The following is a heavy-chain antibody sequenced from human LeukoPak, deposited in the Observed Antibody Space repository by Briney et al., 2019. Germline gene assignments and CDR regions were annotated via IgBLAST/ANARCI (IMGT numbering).Heavy chain of an antibody. J-gene: IGHJ4*02. CDR3: AKGTTGTTSYDY. Sequence: GGSLRLSCAASGFTFSSYAMSWVRQAPGKVLEWVSAISGSGGSTYYADSVKGRFTISRDNSKNTLYLQMNSLRAEDTAVYYCAKGTTGTTSYDYWGQGTLVTVSS. V-gene: IGHV3-23*01. CDR2: ISGSGGST. CDR1: GFTFSSYA. D-gene: IGHD1-1*01.